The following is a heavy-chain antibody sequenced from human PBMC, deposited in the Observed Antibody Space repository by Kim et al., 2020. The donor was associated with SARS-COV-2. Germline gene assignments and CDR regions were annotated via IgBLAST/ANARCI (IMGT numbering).Heavy chain of an antibody. CDR1: GVSINNYY. Sequence: SETLSLTCTVFGVSINNYYWTWIRQPAGKGLEWIGLMYTSGSTNYNPSLKSRVMMSVDMSKNQFSLKLSSVTAADTAVYYCARGLKHSGFLGDGIEIWGQGTLVTVSS. V-gene: IGHV4-4*07. D-gene: IGHD3-22*01. CDR3: ARGLKHSGFLGDGIEI. J-gene: IGHJ3*02. CDR2: MYTSGST.